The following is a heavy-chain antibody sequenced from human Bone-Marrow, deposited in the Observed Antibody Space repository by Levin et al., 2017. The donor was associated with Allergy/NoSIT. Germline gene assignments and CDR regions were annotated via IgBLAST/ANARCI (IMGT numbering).Heavy chain of an antibody. CDR3: ARDQAVYGMDV. Sequence: GESLKISCAASGFTVSSNYMSWVRQAPGKGLEWVSVIYSGGSTYYADSVKGRFTISRDNSKNTLYLQMNSLRAEDTAVYYCARDQAVYGMDVWGQGTTVTVSS. J-gene: IGHJ6*02. V-gene: IGHV3-53*01. CDR2: IYSGGST. CDR1: GFTVSSNY.